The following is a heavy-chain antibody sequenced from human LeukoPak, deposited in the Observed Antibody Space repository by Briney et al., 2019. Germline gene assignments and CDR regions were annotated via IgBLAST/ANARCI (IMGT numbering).Heavy chain of an antibody. D-gene: IGHD6-13*01. Sequence: SETLSLTCTVSGYSISSGYYWGWIRQPAGKGLEWIGRIYTSGSTNYNPSLKSRVTMSVDTSKNQFSLKLSSVTAADTAVYYCARAVAAGNWFDPWGQGTLVTVSS. CDR3: ARAVAAGNWFDP. J-gene: IGHJ5*02. CDR2: IYTSGST. V-gene: IGHV4-4*07. CDR1: GYSISSGYY.